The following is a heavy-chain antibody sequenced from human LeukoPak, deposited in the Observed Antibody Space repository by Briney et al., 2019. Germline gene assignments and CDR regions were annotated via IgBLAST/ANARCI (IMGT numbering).Heavy chain of an antibody. CDR1: GYIFPSFG. CDR3: ARMSYGDYLYGDY. J-gene: IGHJ4*02. CDR2: ISDYNGYT. Sequence: ASVKVSCKASGYIFPSFGITWVRQALGQGLEWMGWISDYNGYTNYAQRLQGRVTMTTDTSTSTAYMELRSLRSDDTAMYYCARMSYGDYLYGDYWGQGTLVTVSS. V-gene: IGHV1-18*01. D-gene: IGHD4-17*01.